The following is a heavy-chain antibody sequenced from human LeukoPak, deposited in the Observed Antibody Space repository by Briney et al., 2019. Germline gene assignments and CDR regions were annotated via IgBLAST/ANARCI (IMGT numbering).Heavy chain of an antibody. CDR1: GFTFSNHW. CDR2: IKQDGSEA. CDR3: ARVGWMGRMDY. J-gene: IGHJ4*02. D-gene: IGHD5-12*01. V-gene: IGHV3-7*04. Sequence: PGGSLRLSCAASGFTFSNHWMSWVRQAPGKGLQWVANIKQDGSEAYDGDSVKGRFTISRDNAKNSLYLQMNSLRAEDTAVYYCARVGWMGRMDYWGQGTVITVSS.